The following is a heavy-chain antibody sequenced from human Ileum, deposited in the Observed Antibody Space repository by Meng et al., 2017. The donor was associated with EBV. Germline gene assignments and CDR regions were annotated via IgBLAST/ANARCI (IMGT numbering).Heavy chain of an antibody. CDR3: AMGPDYAKTGY. CDR2: ICYTDYT. V-gene: IGHV4-39*01. D-gene: IGHD4-17*01. J-gene: IGHJ4*02. Sequence: QLLLQESGPGLVKPSETLSLTCSVSGGSISSSNYCWGWIRQPPGKGLEWIQSICYTDYTYYNPSLKSRVTISADKSKNQFSLRPNSLTAADTAVYYCAMGPDYAKTGYWGQGTLVTVSS. CDR1: GGSISSSNYC.